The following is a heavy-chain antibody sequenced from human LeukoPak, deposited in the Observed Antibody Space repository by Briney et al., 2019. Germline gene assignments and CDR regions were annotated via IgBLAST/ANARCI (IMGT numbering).Heavy chain of an antibody. J-gene: IGHJ4*02. CDR1: GFTFSSYA. Sequence: PGGSLRLSCAASGFTFSSYAMSWVRQAPGKGLEWVSAISGSGGSTYYADSVKGRFTISRDNSKNTLYLQMNSLRAEDTAVYYCAKGRYCSSTSCYIDYWGQGTLATVSS. D-gene: IGHD2-2*01. CDR2: ISGSGGST. CDR3: AKGRYCSSTSCYIDY. V-gene: IGHV3-23*01.